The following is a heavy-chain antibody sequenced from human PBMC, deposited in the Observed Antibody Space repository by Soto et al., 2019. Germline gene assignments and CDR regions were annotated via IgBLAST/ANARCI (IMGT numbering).Heavy chain of an antibody. CDR1: GYTFTSYD. V-gene: IGHV1-8*01. CDR2: MNPNSGNT. CDR3: AKNYDFWSGYSSEFVSWFDP. Sequence: ASVKVSCKASGYTFTSYDINWVRQATGQGLEWMGWMNPNSGNTGYAQKFQGRVTMTRNTSISTAYMELSSLRSEDTAVYYCAKNYDFWSGYSSEFVSWFDPWGQGTLVTVSS. D-gene: IGHD3-3*01. J-gene: IGHJ5*02.